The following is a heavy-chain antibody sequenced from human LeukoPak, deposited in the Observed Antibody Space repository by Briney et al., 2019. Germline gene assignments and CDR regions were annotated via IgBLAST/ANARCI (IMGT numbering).Heavy chain of an antibody. Sequence: SETLSLTCAVYGGSFSGYYWSWIRQPPGKRLEWIGEINHSGSTNYNPSLKSRATIPVDTSKNQFSLKLSSVTAADTAVYYCARGFGGAVYYYMDVWGKGTTVTVSS. J-gene: IGHJ6*03. CDR3: ARGFGGAVYYYMDV. CDR1: GGSFSGYY. V-gene: IGHV4-34*01. D-gene: IGHD3-10*01. CDR2: INHSGST.